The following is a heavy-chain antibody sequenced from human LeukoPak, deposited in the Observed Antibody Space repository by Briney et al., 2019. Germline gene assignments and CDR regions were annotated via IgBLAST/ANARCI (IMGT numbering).Heavy chain of an antibody. CDR1: GFTFSSYG. CDR3: ARQAAAGTLGAFDI. V-gene: IGHV3-30*03. J-gene: IGHJ3*02. CDR2: ISYDGSNK. D-gene: IGHD6-13*01. Sequence: PGGSLRLSCAASGFTFSSYGMHWVRQAPGKGLEWVAVISYDGSNKYYADSVKGRFTISRDNSKNTLYLQMNSLRAEDTAVYYCARQAAAGTLGAFDIWGQGTMVTVSS.